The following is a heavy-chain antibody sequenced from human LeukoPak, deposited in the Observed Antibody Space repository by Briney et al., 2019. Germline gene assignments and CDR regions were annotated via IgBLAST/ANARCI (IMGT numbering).Heavy chain of an antibody. Sequence: GGSLRLSCAASGFTFSSYAMSWVRQAPGKGLEWASLIIGSGGSTYYADSVKGRFTISRDNSKNTLYLQMNSLRAEDTAVYYCAKDVYSSSWYPPRHFDYWGQGTLVTVSS. CDR1: GFTFSSYA. J-gene: IGHJ4*02. D-gene: IGHD6-13*01. V-gene: IGHV3-23*01. CDR2: IIGSGGST. CDR3: AKDVYSSSWYPPRHFDY.